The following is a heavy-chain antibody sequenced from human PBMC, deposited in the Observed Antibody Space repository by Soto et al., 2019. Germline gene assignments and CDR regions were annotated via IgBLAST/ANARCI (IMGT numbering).Heavy chain of an antibody. CDR1: GGSFSGYY. V-gene: IGHV4-34*01. J-gene: IGHJ4*02. CDR2: INHSGST. D-gene: IGHD6-19*01. Sequence: PSETLSLTCAVYGGSFSGYYWSWIRQPPGKGLEWIGEINHSGSTNYNPSLKSRVTISVDTSKNQFSLKLSSVTAADTAVYYCASLAVAGTNWGQGTLVTVSS. CDR3: ASLAVAGTN.